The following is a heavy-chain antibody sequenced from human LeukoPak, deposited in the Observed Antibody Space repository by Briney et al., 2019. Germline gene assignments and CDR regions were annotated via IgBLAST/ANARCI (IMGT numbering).Heavy chain of an antibody. CDR2: IYYSGST. Sequence: SETLSLTCTVSGGSISSYYWSWIRQPPGKGLEWIGYIYYSGSTNYNPSLKSRVTISVDTSKNQFSLKLTSVTAADTAVYYCARSRITVIVPEYWGQGTLVTVSS. J-gene: IGHJ1*01. V-gene: IGHV4-59*08. CDR3: ARSRITVIVPEY. CDR1: GGSISSYY. D-gene: IGHD3-22*01.